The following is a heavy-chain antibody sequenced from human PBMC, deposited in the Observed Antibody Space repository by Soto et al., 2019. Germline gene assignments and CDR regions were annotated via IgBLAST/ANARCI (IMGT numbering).Heavy chain of an antibody. J-gene: IGHJ4*02. V-gene: IGHV3-23*01. D-gene: IGHD6-13*01. Sequence: EVQLLESGGGLVQPGGSLRLSCAASGFTFSSYGMSWVRQAPGKGLEWVSGISGSGGSTYYADSVKGRFIISRDNPKNTLYLQMNSLRAEDTAVYYCAKEGRYSSSRGYFDYWGQGTLVTVSS. CDR1: GFTFSSYG. CDR2: ISGSGGST. CDR3: AKEGRYSSSRGYFDY.